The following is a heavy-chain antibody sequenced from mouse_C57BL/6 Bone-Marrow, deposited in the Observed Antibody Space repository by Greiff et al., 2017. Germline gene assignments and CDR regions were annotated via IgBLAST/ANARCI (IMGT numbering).Heavy chain of an antibody. V-gene: IGHV2-6*03. CDR1: GFSLTSYG. Sequence: VQLQESGPGLVAPSQSLSITCTVSGFSLTSYGVHWVRQPPGKGLEWLVVIWSDGSTTYNSALKSRLSISKDNSKSQVFLKMNSLPTDDTAMYYCARRGNYENYYAMDYWGQGTSVTVSS. CDR2: IWSDGST. D-gene: IGHD2-1*01. CDR3: ARRGNYENYYAMDY. J-gene: IGHJ4*01.